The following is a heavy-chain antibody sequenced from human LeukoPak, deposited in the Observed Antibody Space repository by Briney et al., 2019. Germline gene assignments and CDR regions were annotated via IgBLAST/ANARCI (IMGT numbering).Heavy chain of an antibody. D-gene: IGHD3-3*01. CDR1: GYTLTELS. Sequence: ASVKVSCKVSGYTLTELSMHWVRQAPGKGLEWMGGFDPEDGETIYAQKFQGRVTMTEDTSTDTAYMELSSLRSEDTAVYYCATAFVPASITEYYFDYWGQGTPVTVSS. CDR2: FDPEDGET. CDR3: ATAFVPASITEYYFDY. V-gene: IGHV1-24*01. J-gene: IGHJ4*02.